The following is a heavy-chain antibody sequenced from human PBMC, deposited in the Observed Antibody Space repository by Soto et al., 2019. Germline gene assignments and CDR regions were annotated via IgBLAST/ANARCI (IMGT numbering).Heavy chain of an antibody. CDR2: ISAYNGNT. V-gene: IGHV1-18*01. D-gene: IGHD3-22*01. Sequence: ASVKVSCKASGYTFTSYGISWVRQAPGQGLEWMGWISAYNGNTNYAQKLQGRVTMTTDTSTSTAYMELRSLRSDDTAVYYCAREKVGSSGYYSYYYGMDVWGQGTTVTVSS. CDR1: GYTFTSYG. CDR3: AREKVGSSGYYSYYYGMDV. J-gene: IGHJ6*02.